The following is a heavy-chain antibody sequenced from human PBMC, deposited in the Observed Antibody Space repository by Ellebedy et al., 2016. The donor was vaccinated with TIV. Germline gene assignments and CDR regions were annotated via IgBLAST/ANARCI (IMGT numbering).Heavy chain of an antibody. D-gene: IGHD6-13*01. CDR3: AKVGARSVYSSSWYHNWFDP. Sequence: GESLKISCEASGFTFSSYAMSWVRQAPGKGLEWVSAISGSGGSTYYADPVKGRFTISRDNSKNTLNLQMNSPRAEDTAVYYCAKVGARSVYSSSWYHNWFDPWGQGTLVTVSS. CDR1: GFTFSSYA. V-gene: IGHV3-23*01. CDR2: ISGSGGST. J-gene: IGHJ5*02.